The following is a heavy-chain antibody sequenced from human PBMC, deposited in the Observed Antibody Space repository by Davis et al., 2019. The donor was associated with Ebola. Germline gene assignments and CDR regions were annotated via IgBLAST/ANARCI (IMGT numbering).Heavy chain of an antibody. CDR3: AKGGDIWGSHRQYYFDY. V-gene: IGHV3-33*06. J-gene: IGHJ4*02. Sequence: GESLKISCAASGFNFRSYGMHWVRQAPDKGLEWVAVIWYDGSRKYYGDSVKGRFTISRDNSNNLLYLQMNSLRAEDTAVYYCAKGGDIWGSHRQYYFDYWGRGTVVTVSS. CDR1: GFNFRSYG. CDR2: IWYDGSRK. D-gene: IGHD3-16*02.